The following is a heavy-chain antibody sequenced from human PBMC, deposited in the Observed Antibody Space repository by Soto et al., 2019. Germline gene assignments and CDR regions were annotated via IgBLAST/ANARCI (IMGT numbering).Heavy chain of an antibody. Sequence: SETLSLTCTVSGGSISSYYWSWIRQPPGKGLEWIGYIYYSGSTNYNPSLKSRVTISVDTSKNQFSLKLSSVTAADTAVYYCARDSSSAGIEGAFDIWGQGTMVTVS. D-gene: IGHD6-6*01. CDR3: ARDSSSAGIEGAFDI. J-gene: IGHJ3*02. CDR2: IYYSGST. CDR1: GGSISSYY. V-gene: IGHV4-59*01.